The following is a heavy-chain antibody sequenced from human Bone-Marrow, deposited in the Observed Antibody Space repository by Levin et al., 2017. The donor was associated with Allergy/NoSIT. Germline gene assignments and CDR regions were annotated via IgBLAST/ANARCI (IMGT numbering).Heavy chain of an antibody. V-gene: IGHV3-23*01. D-gene: IGHD2/OR15-2a*01. CDR1: GFIFSNYA. Sequence: GESLKISCAASGFIFSNYAMSWVRQAPGTGLEWVSSITTSGGSTYYAGSVKGRFTISRDNSKNTLYLQMNSLSAEDTALYYCVKGGIGEAGGLDYWGQGTLVTVSS. CDR2: ITTSGGST. CDR3: VKGGIGEAGGLDY. J-gene: IGHJ4*02.